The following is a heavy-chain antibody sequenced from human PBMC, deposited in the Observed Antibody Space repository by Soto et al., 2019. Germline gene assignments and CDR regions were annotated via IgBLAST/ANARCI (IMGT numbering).Heavy chain of an antibody. J-gene: IGHJ4*02. CDR1: GGSISSGGYY. CDR3: ARLDSSGYYYGYYFDY. Sequence: SETLSLTCTVSGGSISSGGYYWSWIRQHPGKCLEWIGYIYYSGSTYYNPSLKSRVTISVDTSKNQFPLKLSSVTAADTAVYYCARLDSSGYYYGYYFDYWGQGTLVTVYS. D-gene: IGHD3-22*01. V-gene: IGHV4-31*03. CDR2: IYYSGST.